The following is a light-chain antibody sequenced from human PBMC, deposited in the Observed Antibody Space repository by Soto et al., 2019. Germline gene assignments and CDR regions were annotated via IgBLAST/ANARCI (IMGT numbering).Light chain of an antibody. V-gene: IGLV2-23*01. CDR1: SSDVGSYNL. CDR2: EGS. CDR3: CSYAGSVV. Sequence: QSALTQPASVSGSPGQSITISCTGTSSDVGSYNLVSWYQQHPGKAPKLMIYEGSKRPSGVSNRFSGSESGNTASLTISGLQAEDEADYYCCSYAGSVVFGGGTQLTVL. J-gene: IGLJ2*01.